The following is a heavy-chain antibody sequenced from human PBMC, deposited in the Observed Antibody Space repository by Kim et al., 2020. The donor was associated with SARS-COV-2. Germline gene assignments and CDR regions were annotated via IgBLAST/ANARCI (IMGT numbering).Heavy chain of an antibody. D-gene: IGHD3-3*01. J-gene: IGHJ5*02. V-gene: IGHV3-15*01. Sequence: APVKGRFTISRDNSKNTLYLQMNSLKTEDTAVYYCTTGFVILEWLGWFDPWGQGTLVTVSS. CDR3: TTGFVILEWLGWFDP.